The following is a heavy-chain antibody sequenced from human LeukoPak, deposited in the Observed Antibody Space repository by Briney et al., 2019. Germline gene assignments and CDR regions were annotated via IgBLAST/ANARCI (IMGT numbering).Heavy chain of an antibody. CDR2: INHSGST. Sequence: PSETLSLTCAVYGGSFSGYYWSWIRQPPGKGLEWIGGINHSGSTNYNPSLKRRVTISVDTSKNQFSLKLSSVTAADTAVYYCARDHYYGSGSYGDYYYGMDVWGKGTTVTVSS. D-gene: IGHD3-10*01. V-gene: IGHV4-34*01. J-gene: IGHJ6*04. CDR1: GGSFSGYY. CDR3: ARDHYYGSGSYGDYYYGMDV.